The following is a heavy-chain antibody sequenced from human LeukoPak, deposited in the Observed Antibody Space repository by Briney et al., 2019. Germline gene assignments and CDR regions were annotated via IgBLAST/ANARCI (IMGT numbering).Heavy chain of an antibody. D-gene: IGHD6-19*01. CDR3: ARHQAVAGTLYYYYGMDV. J-gene: IGHJ6*02. V-gene: IGHV4-59*08. Sequence: PSETLSLTCTVSGGSISSYYWSWIRQPPGKGLEWIGYIYYSGSTNSNPSLKSRVTISVDTSKNQFSLKLSSVTAADTAVYYCARHQAVAGTLYYYYGMDVWGQGTTVTVSS. CDR2: IYYSGST. CDR1: GGSISSYY.